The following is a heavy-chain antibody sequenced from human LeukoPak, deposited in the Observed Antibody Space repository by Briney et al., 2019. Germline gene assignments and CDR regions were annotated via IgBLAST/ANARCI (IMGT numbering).Heavy chain of an antibody. CDR1: GFTVSSNY. Sequence: PGGSLRLSCAASGFTVSSNYMSWVRQAPGKGLEWVSVIYSGGTTYYADSVKGRFTISRDNSKNTLYLQMNSLRAEDTAVYYCAKGNYYDSSGYNYFDYWGQGTLVTVSS. D-gene: IGHD3-22*01. J-gene: IGHJ4*02. V-gene: IGHV3-66*01. CDR3: AKGNYYDSSGYNYFDY. CDR2: IYSGGTT.